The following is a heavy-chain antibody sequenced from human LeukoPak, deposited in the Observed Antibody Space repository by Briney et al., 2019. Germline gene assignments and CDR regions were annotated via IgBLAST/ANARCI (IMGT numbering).Heavy chain of an antibody. Sequence: GASVKVSCKASGYTFTGYYMHRVRQAPGQGLEWMGWINPNSGGTNYAQKFQGRVTMTRDTSTSTAYMELSRLRSDDTAVYYCASQLLYYYYGMDVWGQGTTVTVSS. CDR2: INPNSGGT. V-gene: IGHV1-2*02. CDR3: ASQLLYYYYGMDV. J-gene: IGHJ6*02. CDR1: GYTFTGYY. D-gene: IGHD2-2*01.